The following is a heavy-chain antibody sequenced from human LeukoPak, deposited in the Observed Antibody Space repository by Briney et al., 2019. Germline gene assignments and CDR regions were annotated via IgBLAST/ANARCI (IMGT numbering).Heavy chain of an antibody. Sequence: GGSLRLSCAASGFTFSSYWMHWVRQAPGKGLVWVSAISGSGGSTYYADSVKGRFTISRDNSRSTLYLQMNSLRAEDTAVYYCAKDFGWRSVDTAMVNYWGQGTLVTVSS. V-gene: IGHV3-23*01. CDR3: AKDFGWRSVDTAMVNY. CDR2: ISGSGGST. J-gene: IGHJ4*02. CDR1: GFTFSSYW. D-gene: IGHD5-18*01.